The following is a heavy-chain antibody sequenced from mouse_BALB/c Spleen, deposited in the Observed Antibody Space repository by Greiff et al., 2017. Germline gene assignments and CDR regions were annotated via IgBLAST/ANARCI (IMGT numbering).Heavy chain of an antibody. CDR3: ARDWYYGSPYYYAMDY. CDR1: GFSLTSYG. Sequence: VQLVESGPGLVAPSQSLSITCTVSGFSLTSYGVHWVRQPPGKGLEWLGVIWAGGSTNYNSALMSRLSISKDNSKSQVFLKMNSLQTDDTAMYYCARDWYYGSPYYYAMDYWGQGTSVTVSS. CDR2: IWAGGST. V-gene: IGHV2-9*02. J-gene: IGHJ4*01. D-gene: IGHD1-1*01.